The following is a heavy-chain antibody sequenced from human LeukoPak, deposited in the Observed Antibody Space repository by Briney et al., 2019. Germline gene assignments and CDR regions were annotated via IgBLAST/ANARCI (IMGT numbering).Heavy chain of an antibody. V-gene: IGHV3-7*01. CDR1: GFTFSSYW. J-gene: IGHJ4*02. Sequence: GGSLRLSCAASGFTFSSYWMSWVRQAPGKGLEWVANIKQDGSEKYYVDSVKGRFTISRDNAKSSLYLQMNSLRADDTAVYYCARHYFDSSGSPQGYWGQGTLVTVSS. CDR3: ARHYFDSSGSPQGY. CDR2: IKQDGSEK. D-gene: IGHD3-22*01.